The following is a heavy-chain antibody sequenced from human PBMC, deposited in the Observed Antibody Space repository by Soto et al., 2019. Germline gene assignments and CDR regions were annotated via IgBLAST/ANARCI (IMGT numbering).Heavy chain of an antibody. J-gene: IGHJ4*02. CDR3: QTDRTRHELHSRQDY. CDR2: TWYDGSNK. D-gene: IGHD2-2*01. CDR1: GFTFSSYG. Sequence: GGSLRLSCAAPGFTFSSYGMHWVRQAPGKGLEWVAVTWYDGSNKYYADSVKGRFTISRDNSKNTLYLQMNSLRAEDTAVYYCQTDRTRHELHSRQDYWGQGTLVTVS. V-gene: IGHV3-33*01.